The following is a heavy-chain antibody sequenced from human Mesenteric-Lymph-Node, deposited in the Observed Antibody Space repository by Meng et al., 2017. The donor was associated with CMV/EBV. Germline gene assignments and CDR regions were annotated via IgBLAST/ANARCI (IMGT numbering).Heavy chain of an antibody. D-gene: IGHD3-10*01. CDR1: GGSISSYY. Sequence: SETLSLTCTVSGGSISSYYWSWIRQPAGKGLEWIGRAYNSGSTNYNPSLKSRVTMSLDTSKKQFSLKLSSVTAADTAVYYCARTFVSRGGHGAYYYGSGNPHYYYGMDVWGQGTTVTVSS. CDR2: AYNSGST. CDR3: ARTFVSRGGHGAYYYGSGNPHYYYGMDV. V-gene: IGHV4-4*07. J-gene: IGHJ6*02.